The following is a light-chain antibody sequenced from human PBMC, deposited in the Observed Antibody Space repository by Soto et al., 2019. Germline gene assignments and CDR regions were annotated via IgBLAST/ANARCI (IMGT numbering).Light chain of an antibody. CDR1: QSVRSNY. J-gene: IGKJ1*01. CDR2: SAS. CDR3: QHYGSSPLT. V-gene: IGKV3-20*01. Sequence: EIVLTQSPGTLSLSPGERGTLSCRASQSVRSNYLAWYQQKPGQAPRLLIYSASSRTTDIPDRFSGSGSGTDFTLTISRLEPEDFAVYYCQHYGSSPLTFGQGTKVEIK.